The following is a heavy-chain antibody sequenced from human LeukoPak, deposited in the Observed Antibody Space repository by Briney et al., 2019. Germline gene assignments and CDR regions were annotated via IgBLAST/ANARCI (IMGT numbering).Heavy chain of an antibody. V-gene: IGHV1-24*01. CDR3: ARDATLLWFGETLGGNFDY. CDR2: FDPEDGET. J-gene: IGHJ4*02. Sequence: ASVKVSCKVSGYTLTELSMHWVRQAPGKGLEWMGGFDPEDGETIYAQKFQGRVTMTEDTSTDTAYMELSSLRSEDTAVYYCARDATLLWFGETLGGNFDYWGQGTLVTVSS. D-gene: IGHD3-10*01. CDR1: GYTLTELS.